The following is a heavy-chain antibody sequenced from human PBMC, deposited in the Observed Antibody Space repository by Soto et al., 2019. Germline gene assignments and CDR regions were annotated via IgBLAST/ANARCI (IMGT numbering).Heavy chain of an antibody. J-gene: IGHJ4*02. D-gene: IGHD3-10*01. CDR2: IYSGSST. CDR1: GFTVSSNY. V-gene: IGHV3-66*01. CDR3: ARDRRTSSGSAFFYFDY. Sequence: GGSLRLSCAASGFTVSSNYMSWVRQAPGKGLEWVSVIYSGSSTYYADSVKGRFTISRDNSKNTLYLQMNSLRAEDTAVYYCARDRRTSSGSAFFYFDYWGQGTLVTVSS.